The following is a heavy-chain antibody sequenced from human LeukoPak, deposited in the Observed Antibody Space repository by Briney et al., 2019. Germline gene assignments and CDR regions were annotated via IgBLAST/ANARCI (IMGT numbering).Heavy chain of an antibody. CDR2: VYYSGRT. CDR1: GFSISSSSYY. J-gene: IGHJ4*02. CDR3: ARQGSAYYFDF. Sequence: SETLCLSCTVSGFSISSSSYYWGWLGQPPGKELQWIASVYYSGRTNYSPSLKSRVTISVDTSEKQFSLQLNSVTAADTAVYYCARQGSAYYFDFWGQGLLVTVSS. D-gene: IGHD2-15*01. V-gene: IGHV4-39*01.